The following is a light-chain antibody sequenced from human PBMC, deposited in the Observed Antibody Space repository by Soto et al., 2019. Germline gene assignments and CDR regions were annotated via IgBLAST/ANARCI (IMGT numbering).Light chain of an antibody. Sequence: EIRMTQSPATLSGSPGERATLSCRASQSVRSNLAWYQQKPGQAPRLLIYGASTRATGIPARFSGSGSGTEFTLTISSLQSEDFAVYYCQQYSNWPPGTFGQGTKVDIK. CDR2: GAS. V-gene: IGKV3-15*01. CDR3: QQYSNWPPGT. CDR1: QSVRSN. J-gene: IGKJ1*01.